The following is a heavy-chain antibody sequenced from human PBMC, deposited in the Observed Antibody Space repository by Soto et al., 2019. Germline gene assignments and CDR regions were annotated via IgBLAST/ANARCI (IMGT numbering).Heavy chain of an antibody. CDR2: MNPNSGNT. CDR1: GYTFTSYD. J-gene: IGHJ6*02. Sequence: ASVKVSCKASGYTFTSYDINWVRQATGQGLEWMGWMNPNSGNTGYAQKFQGRVTMTRNTSISTAYMELSSLRSEDTAVYYCASSAAGHSSSWYSYKYYYGMDVWGQGTTVTVSS. D-gene: IGHD6-13*01. V-gene: IGHV1-8*01. CDR3: ASSAAGHSSSWYSYKYYYGMDV.